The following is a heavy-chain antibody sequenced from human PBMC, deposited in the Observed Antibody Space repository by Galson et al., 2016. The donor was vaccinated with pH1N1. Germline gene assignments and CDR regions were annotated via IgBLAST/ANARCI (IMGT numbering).Heavy chain of an antibody. Sequence: TLSLTCTVSGGSLNSDDYYWSWIRQPPGKGLEWIGYIFYSWSTYYNPSLKSRITISVDTSGNQFSLRLTSVTAAATAVYYCARTIAVAGSFSFDFWGQGILVTVSS. D-gene: IGHD6-19*01. J-gene: IGHJ4*02. CDR2: IFYSWST. V-gene: IGHV4-30-4*08. CDR3: ARTIAVAGSFSFDF. CDR1: GGSLNSDDYY.